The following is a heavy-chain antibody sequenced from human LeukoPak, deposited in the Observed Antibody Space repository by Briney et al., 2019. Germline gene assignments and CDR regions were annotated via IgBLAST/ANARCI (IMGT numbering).Heavy chain of an antibody. CDR2: IGSDGTYK. J-gene: IGHJ4*02. CDR1: GFTFSAYG. Sequence: PGGSLRLSCAASGFTFSAYGMHWVRRAPGKGLEWVAFIGSDGTYKYYVDSVKGRFTISRDNSKNTLYLQMNSLRAEDTSLYYCARDPGTGASAGTFDYWGQGTLVTVSS. D-gene: IGHD6-13*01. V-gene: IGHV3-30*02. CDR3: ARDPGTGASAGTFDY.